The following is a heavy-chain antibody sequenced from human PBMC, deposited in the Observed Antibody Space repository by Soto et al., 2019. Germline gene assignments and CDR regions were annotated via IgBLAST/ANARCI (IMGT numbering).Heavy chain of an antibody. Sequence: SLKVSCKASGGTFSSYTISWVRQAPGQGLEWMGRIIPILGIANYAQKFQGRVTITADKSTSTAYMELSSLRSEDTAVYYCATQTVATTLPGDYWGQGTLVTVSS. V-gene: IGHV1-69*02. CDR2: IIPILGIA. J-gene: IGHJ4*02. CDR1: GGTFSSYT. CDR3: ATQTVATTLPGDY. D-gene: IGHD5-12*01.